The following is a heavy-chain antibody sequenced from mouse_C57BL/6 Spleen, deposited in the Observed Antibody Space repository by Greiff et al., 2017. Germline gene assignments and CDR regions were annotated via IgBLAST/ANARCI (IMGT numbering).Heavy chain of an antibody. V-gene: IGHV5-6*01. CDR2: ISSGGSYT. CDR3: ARHDTTVVAEGYFDY. D-gene: IGHD1-1*01. J-gene: IGHJ2*01. CDR1: GFTFTSYG. Sequence: EVQLVESGGDLVKPGGSLKLSCAASGFTFTSYGMSWVRQTPDKRLEWVATISSGGSYTYYPDSVKGRFTISRDHATNTPYLQMSSLKSEDTAMYYCARHDTTVVAEGYFDYWGQGTTLTVSS.